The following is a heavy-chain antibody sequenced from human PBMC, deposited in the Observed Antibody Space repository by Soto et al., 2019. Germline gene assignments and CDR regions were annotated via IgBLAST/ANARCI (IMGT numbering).Heavy chain of an antibody. V-gene: IGHV4-34*01. J-gene: IGHJ6*03. CDR2: INHSGST. Sequence: NPSETLSLTCAVYGGSFSGYYWSWIRQPPGKGLEWIGEINHSGSTNYNPSLKSRVTISVDTSKNQFSLKLSSVTAADTAVYYCARGPTEIVVAVAAPGYSMDVWGKGTTVTVS. CDR1: GGSFSGYY. CDR3: ARGPTEIVVAVAAPGYSMDV. D-gene: IGHD2-15*01.